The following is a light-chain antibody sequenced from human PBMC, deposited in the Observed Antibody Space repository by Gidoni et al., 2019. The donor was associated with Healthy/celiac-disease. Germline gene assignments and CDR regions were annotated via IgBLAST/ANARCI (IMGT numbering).Light chain of an antibody. Sequence: QLVLTQSPSASASPGASVKLTCTLSRGHSSDAIAWHQQQPEKGPRYLMKLNSDGSHSKRDGIPARFSGSSSGAERYLTISSLQSEDEADYYCQTWGTGIVVFGGGTQLTVL. CDR1: RGHSSDA. CDR2: LNSDGSH. CDR3: QTWGTGIVV. V-gene: IGLV4-69*01. J-gene: IGLJ2*01.